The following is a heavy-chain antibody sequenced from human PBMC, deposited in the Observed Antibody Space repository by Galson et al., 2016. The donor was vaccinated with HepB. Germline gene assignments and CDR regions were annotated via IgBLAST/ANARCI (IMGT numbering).Heavy chain of an antibody. Sequence: PALVKPTQTLTLTCTFSGFSLSTSGLCVSWVRQHPGNALEWLALTDWDEDKYYSTSLKNRLTISKDTSKNQAVLKMTNMDPVDTTTYYCARIRREDLPGYSSGYYKFDYWGQGTLVTVSS. CDR3: ARIRREDLPGYSSGYYKFDY. D-gene: IGHD6-19*01. V-gene: IGHV2-70*20. J-gene: IGHJ4*02. CDR2: TDWDEDK. CDR1: GFSLSTSGLC.